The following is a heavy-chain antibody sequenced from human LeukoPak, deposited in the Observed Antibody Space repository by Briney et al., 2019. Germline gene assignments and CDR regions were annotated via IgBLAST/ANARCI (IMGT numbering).Heavy chain of an antibody. D-gene: IGHD3-10*01. CDR2: IYYSGRT. Sequence: SQTLSLTCAVSGGSVGSNTYSWSWIRQPPGKGLEWIEYIYYSGRTYYNPSLKSRVTISADTSKNQFSLKLKSVTAADTAVYYCARGGYYGSGNDFRFDPWGQGTLVTVSS. CDR3: ARGGYYGSGNDFRFDP. CDR1: GGSVGSNTYS. V-gene: IGHV4-30-4*07. J-gene: IGHJ5*02.